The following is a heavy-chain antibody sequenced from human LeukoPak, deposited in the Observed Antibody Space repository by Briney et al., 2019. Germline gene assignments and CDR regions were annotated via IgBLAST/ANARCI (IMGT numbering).Heavy chain of an antibody. CDR1: GDSVSSNSAA. V-gene: IGHV6-1*01. Sequence: SQTLSLTCAISGDSVSSNSAAWNWIRQSPSRGLEWLGRTYYRSKWYNDYAVSVKSRITINPDTSKNQFSLQLNSVTPEDTAVYYCARDLGQQLVRGNYYYYMDVWGKGTTVTVSS. CDR3: ARDLGQQLVRGNYYYYMDV. J-gene: IGHJ6*03. D-gene: IGHD6-13*01. CDR2: TYYRSKWYN.